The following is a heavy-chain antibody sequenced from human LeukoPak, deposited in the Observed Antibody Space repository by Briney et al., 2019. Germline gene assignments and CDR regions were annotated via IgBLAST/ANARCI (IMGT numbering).Heavy chain of an antibody. J-gene: IGHJ4*02. D-gene: IGHD3-22*01. V-gene: IGHV3-21*01. Sequence: GGSLRLSCAASGFTFSSYSMNWVRQAPGKGLEWVSSISSSSSYIYYADSVKGRFTISRDNAKNSLYLQMNSLRAEDTAVYYCARPQAAYYYDSSGYYDYWGQGTLVTVSS. CDR3: ARPQAAYYYDSSGYYDY. CDR2: ISSSSSYI. CDR1: GFTFSSYS.